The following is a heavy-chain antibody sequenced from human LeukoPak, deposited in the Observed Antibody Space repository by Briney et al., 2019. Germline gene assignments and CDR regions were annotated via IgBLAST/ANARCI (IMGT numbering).Heavy chain of an antibody. Sequence: KPGGSLRLSCAASGFTFSSYSMNWVRQAPGKGLEWVSSISSSSSYIYYADSVKGRFTISRDNAKNSLYLQMNSLRAEDTAVYYCARDRGTYDNQFGFGSFDYWGQGTLVTVSS. V-gene: IGHV3-21*01. CDR3: ARDRGTYDNQFGFGSFDY. D-gene: IGHD3-22*01. CDR1: GFTFSSYS. CDR2: ISSSSSYI. J-gene: IGHJ4*02.